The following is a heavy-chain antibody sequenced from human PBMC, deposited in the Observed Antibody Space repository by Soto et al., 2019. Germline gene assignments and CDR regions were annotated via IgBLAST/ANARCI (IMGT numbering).Heavy chain of an antibody. D-gene: IGHD3-22*01. V-gene: IGHV4-30-2*01. Sequence: QLQLQESGSGLVRSAETLSLTCVVSGGSISSGGYSWSWIRQPPGKGLEWIGYIYYSGGTYYNPSLRSRVTISVERSKNQFSLNLISVTAADTAVYYCARGFDSYFYGLDVWGQGTTVTVSS. J-gene: IGHJ6*02. CDR2: IYYSGGT. CDR3: ARGFDSYFYGLDV. CDR1: GGSISSGGYS.